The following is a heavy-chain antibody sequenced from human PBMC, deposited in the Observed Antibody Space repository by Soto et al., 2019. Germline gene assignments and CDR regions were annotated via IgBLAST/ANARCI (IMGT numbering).Heavy chain of an antibody. CDR1: GFTFDDYA. D-gene: IGHD3-10*01. V-gene: IGHV3-9*01. CDR2: ISWNSGGI. Sequence: EVQLVESGGGLVQPDRSLRLSCAASGFTFDDYAMHWVRQGPGKGLEWVSGISWNSGGIGYADSVKGRFTISRDNAKNSLYLQMNSLRAEDTALYYCAKDILFGETSYYYGMDVWGQGTTVTVSS. CDR3: AKDILFGETSYYYGMDV. J-gene: IGHJ6*02.